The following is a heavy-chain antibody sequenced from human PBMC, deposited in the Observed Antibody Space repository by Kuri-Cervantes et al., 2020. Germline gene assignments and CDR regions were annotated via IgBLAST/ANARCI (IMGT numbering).Heavy chain of an antibody. CDR2: INPSGGST. J-gene: IGHJ4*02. V-gene: IGHV1-46*01. CDR1: GYTFTSYY. CDR3: ARVSSALRYFDFKDY. Sequence: ASVKVSCKASGYTFTSYYMHWVRQAPGQGLEWMGIINPSGGSTSYAQKFQGRVTMTRDTSTSTVYMELSSLRSDDTAVYYCARVSSALRYFDFKDYWGQGTLVTVSS. D-gene: IGHD3-9*01.